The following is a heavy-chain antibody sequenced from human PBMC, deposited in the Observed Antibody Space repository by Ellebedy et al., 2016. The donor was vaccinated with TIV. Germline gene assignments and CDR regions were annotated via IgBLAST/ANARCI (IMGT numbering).Heavy chain of an antibody. V-gene: IGHV3-23*01. CDR2: ISGSSLST. Sequence: GGSLRLSXAVSGFTFSNYAMSWVRQAPGKGLEWVSSISGSSLSTYYADSVKGRFTISRDNSKNTIFLQANRLKAEDTAVYYCAKPGRTIVTSGIFDYWGRGTLVTVSS. CDR1: GFTFSNYA. D-gene: IGHD4-11*01. CDR3: AKPGRTIVTSGIFDY. J-gene: IGHJ4*02.